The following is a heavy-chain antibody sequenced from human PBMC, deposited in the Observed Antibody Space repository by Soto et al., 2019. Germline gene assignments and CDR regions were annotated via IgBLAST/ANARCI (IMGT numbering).Heavy chain of an antibody. CDR3: ARGYCSSTSCYEFDY. CDR2: IYYSGNI. Sequence: SETLSLTCTVSSASISSHYWNWIRQPPGKGLEWIGSIYYSGNINYSPSLKSRVTISVDTSKKQFSLKLSSVTAADTAMYYCARGYCSSTSCYEFDYWGQGTXVTVSS. V-gene: IGHV4-59*11. J-gene: IGHJ4*02. CDR1: SASISSHY. D-gene: IGHD2-2*01.